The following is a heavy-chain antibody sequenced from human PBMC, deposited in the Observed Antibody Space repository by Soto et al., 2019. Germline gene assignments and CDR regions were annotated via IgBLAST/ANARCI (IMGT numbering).Heavy chain of an antibody. CDR2: INHSGST. CDR3: ARIPKVATILENYYYYGMDV. Sequence: SETLSLTCAVYGGSFSGYYWSWIRQPPGKGLEWIGEINHSGSTNYNPSLKSRVTTSVDTSKNQFSLKLSSVTAADTAVYYCARIPKVATILENYYYYGMDVWGQGTTVTVS. D-gene: IGHD5-12*01. V-gene: IGHV4-34*01. CDR1: GGSFSGYY. J-gene: IGHJ6*02.